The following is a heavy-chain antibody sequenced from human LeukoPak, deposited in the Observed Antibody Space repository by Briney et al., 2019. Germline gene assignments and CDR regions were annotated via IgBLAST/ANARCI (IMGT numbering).Heavy chain of an antibody. V-gene: IGHV3-9*01. J-gene: IGHJ4*02. D-gene: IGHD3-22*01. CDR3: AKDSYYDSSGSFDY. CDR1: GVTLSSYA. Sequence: GGSLRLSCGASGVTLSSYAMTWVRQAPGKGLEWVSGISWNSGSIGYADSVKGRFTISRDNAKNSLYLQMNSLRAEDTALYYCAKDSYYDSSGSFDYWGQGTLVTVSS. CDR2: ISWNSGSI.